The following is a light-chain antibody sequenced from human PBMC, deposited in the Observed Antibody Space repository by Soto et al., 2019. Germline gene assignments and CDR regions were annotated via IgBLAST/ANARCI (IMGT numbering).Light chain of an antibody. CDR1: QSLVYSDGNTY. J-gene: IGKJ4*01. V-gene: IGKV2-30*01. CDR2: KVS. CDR3: MQGTDWPRLT. Sequence: EVVMTPSPLSLPVTLGQPASISCRSSQSLVYSDGNTYLNWFHQRPGQSPRRLIYKVSNRDSGVPDRFSGSGSRTDFTLKISRVEAEDVGVYYCMQGTDWPRLTFGGGTKVEIK.